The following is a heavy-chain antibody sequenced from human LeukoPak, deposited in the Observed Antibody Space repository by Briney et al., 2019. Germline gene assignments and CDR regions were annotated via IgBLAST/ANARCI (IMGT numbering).Heavy chain of an antibody. CDR1: GFTFSGYA. CDR3: VKDTVAGTPTYYFDY. CDR2: ISSNGGST. V-gene: IGHV3-64D*06. J-gene: IGHJ4*02. Sequence: GGSLRLSCSASGFTFSGYAMHWVRQAPGKGLEYVSAISSNGGSTYYADSMKGRFTISRDNSKNTLYLQMSSLRAEDTAVYYCVKDTVAGTPTYYFDYWGQGTLVTVSS. D-gene: IGHD6-19*01.